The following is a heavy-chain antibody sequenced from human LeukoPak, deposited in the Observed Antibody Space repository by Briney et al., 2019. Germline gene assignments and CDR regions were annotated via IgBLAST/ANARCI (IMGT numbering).Heavy chain of an antibody. D-gene: IGHD6-13*01. CDR1: GYTFTRYA. J-gene: IGHJ4*02. CDR2: INTNTGNP. Sequence: AASVKVSCKASGYTFTRYAISWVRQAPGQGLEWMGWINTNTGNPTYAQGFTGRFVFSLDTSVSTAYLQISSLKAEDTAVYYCARVRIAAAGTLNYWGQGTLVTVSS. V-gene: IGHV7-4-1*02. CDR3: ARVRIAAAGTLNY.